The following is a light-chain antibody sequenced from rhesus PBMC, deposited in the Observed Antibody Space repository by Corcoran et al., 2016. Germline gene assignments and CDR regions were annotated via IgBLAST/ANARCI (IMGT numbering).Light chain of an antibody. CDR3: QQHDNSPYI. CDR1: LDIANW. Sequence: DIQMTQSPSSLSASVGDRVTITCRASLDIANWLAWYQQKPGKPPKLLIYRASNLEKGVPLRFIGGGYGADFTLTISSLQPEDIATYFCQQHDNSPYIFGQGTTVEIK. J-gene: IGKJ2*01. CDR2: RAS. V-gene: IGKV1-69*01.